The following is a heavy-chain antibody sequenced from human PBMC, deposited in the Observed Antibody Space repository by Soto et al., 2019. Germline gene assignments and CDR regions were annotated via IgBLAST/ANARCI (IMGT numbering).Heavy chain of an antibody. D-gene: IGHD3-10*01. CDR1: GFTFSSYS. V-gene: IGHV3-21*01. J-gene: IGHJ6*02. Sequence: EVQLVESGGGLVKPGGSLRLSCAASGFTFSSYSMNWVRQAPGKGLEWVSSISSSSSYIYYADSVKGRFTISRDNAKNSLYLQMNSLRAEDTAVYYCARDYSPWFDPSYYSYYGMDVWGQGTTVTVSS. CDR3: ARDYSPWFDPSYYSYYGMDV. CDR2: ISSSSSYI.